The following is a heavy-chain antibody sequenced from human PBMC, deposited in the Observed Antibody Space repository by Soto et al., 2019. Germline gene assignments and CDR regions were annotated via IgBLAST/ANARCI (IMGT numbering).Heavy chain of an antibody. V-gene: IGHV1-46*01. CDR2: INPGGGGT. D-gene: IGHD4-4*01. CDR3: AVGGNYLSMDV. CDR1: GYTFTSYY. J-gene: IGHJ6*02. Sequence: QVQLVQSGAEVKKPGASVKVSCKASGYTFTSYYMHWVRLAPGQGLEWMGIINPGGGGTSYVQQFQGRVIMTRDTSTSTVYMEMSSLRSEDTAVYYCAVGGNYLSMDVWGQGTTVTVSS.